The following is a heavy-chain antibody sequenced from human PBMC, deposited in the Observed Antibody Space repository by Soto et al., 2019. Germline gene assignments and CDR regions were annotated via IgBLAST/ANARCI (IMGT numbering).Heavy chain of an antibody. CDR3: ATDGGNY. Sequence: QVQLVESGGGVVQPGRSLRLSCAAAGFTFTSYAMHWVRQAPGKGLEWVAVVSFDGTNKYYADSVKGRFTISRDNSKNTLYLQMNSLRAEDTAVYYCATDGGNYWGQGTLVIVSS. J-gene: IGHJ4*02. V-gene: IGHV3-30-3*01. CDR1: GFTFTSYA. D-gene: IGHD3-16*01. CDR2: VSFDGTNK.